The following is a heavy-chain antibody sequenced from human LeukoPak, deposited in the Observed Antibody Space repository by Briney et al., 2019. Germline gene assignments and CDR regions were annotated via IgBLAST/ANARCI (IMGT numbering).Heavy chain of an antibody. V-gene: IGHV4-38-2*01. Sequence: SETLSLTCAVSGYSISSGCYWGWIRQPPGKGLEWIGSIYHSGSTYYNPSLKSRVTISVDTSKNQFSLKLSSVTAADTAVYYCARRPRTPMVRGSNWFDPWGQGTLVTVSS. D-gene: IGHD3-10*01. CDR1: GYSISSGCY. J-gene: IGHJ5*02. CDR2: IYHSGST. CDR3: ARRPRTPMVRGSNWFDP.